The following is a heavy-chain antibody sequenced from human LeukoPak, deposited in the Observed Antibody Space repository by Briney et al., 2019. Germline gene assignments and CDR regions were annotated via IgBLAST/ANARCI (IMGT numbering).Heavy chain of an antibody. CDR2: ISSSSSYI. V-gene: IGHV3-21*01. CDR3: ARGDTVTTEAHYYYGMDV. J-gene: IGHJ6*02. CDR1: GFTFSSYS. Sequence: GGSLRLSCAASGFTFSSYSMNWVRQAPGKGLEWVSSISSSSSYIYYADSVKGRFTISRDNAKNSLYLQMNSLRAEDTAVYYCARGDTVTTEAHYYYGMDVWGQGTTVTVSS. D-gene: IGHD4-11*01.